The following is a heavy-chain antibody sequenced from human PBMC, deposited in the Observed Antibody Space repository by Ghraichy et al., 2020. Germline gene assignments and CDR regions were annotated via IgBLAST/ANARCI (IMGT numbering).Heavy chain of an antibody. CDR1: GFTFSSYA. CDR3: AKVSGSYYPSGGYFDY. Sequence: GGSLRLSCAASGFTFSSYAMSWVRQAPGTGLEWVSAISGSGGSTYYADSVKGRFTISRDNSKNTLYLQMNSLRAEDTAVYYCAKVSGSYYPSGGYFDYWGQGTLVTVSS. CDR2: ISGSGGST. D-gene: IGHD1-26*01. V-gene: IGHV3-23*01. J-gene: IGHJ4*03.